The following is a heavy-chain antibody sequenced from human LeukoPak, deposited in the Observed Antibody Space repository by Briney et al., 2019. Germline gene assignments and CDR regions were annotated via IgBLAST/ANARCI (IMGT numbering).Heavy chain of an antibody. J-gene: IGHJ4*02. CDR1: GFTFSSYS. CDR2: ISGSGGST. V-gene: IGHV3-23*01. CDR3: APGEHSYGYYYFDY. D-gene: IGHD5-18*01. Sequence: PGGSLRLSCAASGFTFSSYSMNWVRQAPGKGLEWVSAISGSGGSTYYADSVKGRFTISRDNSKNTLYLQMNSLRAEDTAVYYCAPGEHSYGYYYFDYWGQGTLVTVSS.